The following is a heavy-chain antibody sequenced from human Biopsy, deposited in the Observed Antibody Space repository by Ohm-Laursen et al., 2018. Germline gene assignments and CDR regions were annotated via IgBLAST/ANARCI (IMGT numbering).Heavy chain of an antibody. D-gene: IGHD3-3*01. V-gene: IGHV4-59*07. J-gene: IGHJ3*01. CDR3: ARLYRLDDYWNDDPPDAFDV. CDR1: GGSIRSDY. Sequence: SDTLSLTCTVSGGSIRSDYWSWIRQSPRKGLEWIGHISGRGATNYNPSLRGRVTIPVDTSKNQFSLKLSSVTAADTAVFFCARLYRLDDYWNDDPPDAFDVWGQGTMVTVSS. CDR2: ISGRGAT.